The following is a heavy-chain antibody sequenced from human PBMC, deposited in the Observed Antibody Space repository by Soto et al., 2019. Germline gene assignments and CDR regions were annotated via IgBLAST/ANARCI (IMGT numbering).Heavy chain of an antibody. CDR1: GGTFSSYA. CDR2: IIPIFGTA. D-gene: IGHD6-19*01. CDR3: ARTFSSRSRSVAGTRRDQWFDP. J-gene: IGHJ5*02. Sequence: SVKVSCKASGGTFSSYAISWVRQAPGQGLEWMGGIIPIFGTANYAQKFQGRVTITADKSTSTAYMELSSLRSEDTAVYYCARTFSSRSRSVAGTRRDQWFDPWGQGTLVTVSS. V-gene: IGHV1-69*06.